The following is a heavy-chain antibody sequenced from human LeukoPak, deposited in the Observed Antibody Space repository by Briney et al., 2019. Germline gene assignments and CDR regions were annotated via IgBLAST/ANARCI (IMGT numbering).Heavy chain of an antibody. CDR2: ISYDGSNK. D-gene: IGHD3-16*02. CDR1: GFTFSSYG. J-gene: IGHJ4*02. V-gene: IGHV3-30*18. Sequence: PGRSLRLSCAASGFTFSSYGMHWVRQAPGKGLEWVAVISYDGSNKYYADSVKGRFTISRDNSKNTLYLQMNSLRAEDTAVYYCAKGGVSYDYVWGSYRPHDYWGQGTLVTVSS. CDR3: AKGGVSYDYVWGSYRPHDY.